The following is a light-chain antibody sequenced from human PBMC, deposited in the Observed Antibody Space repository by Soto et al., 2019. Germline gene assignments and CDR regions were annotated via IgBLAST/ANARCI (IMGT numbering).Light chain of an antibody. V-gene: IGKV3-15*01. CDR1: QSVSSN. CDR3: QHYNNWPPWT. Sequence: EIVMTQSPVTLSVSPGERATLSCRASQSVSSNLAWYQHKPGQAPRLLIYGASTRATGVPARFSDSGSGTEFTLTISSLQSEDFAVYYCQHYNNWPPWTFGQGTKVEIK. J-gene: IGKJ1*01. CDR2: GAS.